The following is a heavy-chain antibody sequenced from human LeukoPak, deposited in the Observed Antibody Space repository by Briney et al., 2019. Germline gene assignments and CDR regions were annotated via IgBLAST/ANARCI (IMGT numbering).Heavy chain of an antibody. CDR3: AREDPRTAAAVFDY. D-gene: IGHD6-13*01. Sequence: KPSETLSLTCTVSAGSISSYYWSWIRQPPGKGLEWIGYIYYSGSTNYNPSLKSRVTISVDTSKNQFSLKLSSVTAADTAVYYCAREDPRTAAAVFDYWGQGTLVTVSS. V-gene: IGHV4-59*01. CDR2: IYYSGST. J-gene: IGHJ4*02. CDR1: AGSISSYY.